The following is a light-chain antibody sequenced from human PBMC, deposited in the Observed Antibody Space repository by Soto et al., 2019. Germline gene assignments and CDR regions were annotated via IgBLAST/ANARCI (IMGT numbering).Light chain of an antibody. J-gene: IGLJ2*01. CDR1: SSNIGSNY. CDR2: RNN. Sequence: QSVLTQPPSASGTPGQRVTISCSGSSSNIGSNYVYWYQQLPGTAPKLLIYRNNQRPSGVPDRFSGSKSGTSASLAINGLRSEDEADYYCAAWDDSLSGPHVVFGGGTKLTVL. CDR3: AAWDDSLSGPHVV. V-gene: IGLV1-47*01.